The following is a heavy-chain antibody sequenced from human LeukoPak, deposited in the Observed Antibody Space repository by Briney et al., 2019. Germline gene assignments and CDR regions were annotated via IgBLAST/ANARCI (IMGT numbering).Heavy chain of an antibody. V-gene: IGHV4-59*01. CDR3: ARDRGMVRGVIYYFDY. CDR2: IYYSGST. CDR1: GVSISSYH. J-gene: IGHJ4*02. D-gene: IGHD3-10*01. Sequence: SETLSLTCTVSGVSISSYHWSWIRQPPGKGLEWIGYIYYSGSTNYNPSLKSRVTISVDTYKNQFSLKLSAMAAADTAVYYCARDRGMVRGVIYYFDYWGQGTLVTVSS.